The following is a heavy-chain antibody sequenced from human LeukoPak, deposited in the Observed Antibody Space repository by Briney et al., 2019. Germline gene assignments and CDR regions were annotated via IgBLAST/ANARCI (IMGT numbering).Heavy chain of an antibody. V-gene: IGHV3-48*01. J-gene: IGHJ4*02. D-gene: IGHD5-18*01. Sequence: PGGALRLSCAASAFTVSSYSMNWVRQAPGKGLEWVSYISSSSSTIYYADSVKGRFTISRDNAKNSLYLQMNSLRAEDTAVYYCAREDRGYSYGHDYWGQGTLVTVSS. CDR3: AREDRGYSYGHDY. CDR1: AFTVSSYS. CDR2: ISSSSSTI.